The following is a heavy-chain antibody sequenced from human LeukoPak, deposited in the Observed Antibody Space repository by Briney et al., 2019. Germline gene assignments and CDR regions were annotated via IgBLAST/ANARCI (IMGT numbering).Heavy chain of an antibody. V-gene: IGHV3-21*01. J-gene: IGHJ4*02. D-gene: IGHD3-3*01. Sequence: GGSLRLSCAASGFTFSSYSMNWVRQAPGKGLEWVSSISSSSYIYYADSVKGRFTIPRDNAKNSLYLQMNSLRAEDTAVYYCARGGFGVVIPDYWGQGTLVTVSS. CDR3: ARGGFGVVIPDY. CDR2: ISSSSYI. CDR1: GFTFSSYS.